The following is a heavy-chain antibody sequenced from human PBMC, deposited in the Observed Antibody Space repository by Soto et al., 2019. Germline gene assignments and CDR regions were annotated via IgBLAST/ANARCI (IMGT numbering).Heavy chain of an antibody. D-gene: IGHD3-16*01. CDR1: GFTVSNNH. J-gene: IGHJ4*02. V-gene: IGHV3-53*01. Sequence: VQLVESGGGLIQPGGSLRLSCAASGFTVSNNHMTWVRQAAGKGLELVSFVHGGGSTSYADSVKGRFTISRDNSKNTLYLQMDSLRAEHTDINYCAGRLTTAASLDYWGRGTLVTVSS. CDR2: VHGGGST. CDR3: AGRLTTAASLDY.